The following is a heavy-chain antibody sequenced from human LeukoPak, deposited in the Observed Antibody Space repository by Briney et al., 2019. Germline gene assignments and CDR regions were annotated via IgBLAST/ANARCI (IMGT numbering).Heavy chain of an antibody. J-gene: IGHJ4*02. CDR1: GFTFSSYA. CDR3: ASYWYWWSDFGD. V-gene: IGHV3-7*01. D-gene: IGHD2-8*02. CDR2: IKPDGSGK. Sequence: PGGSLRLSCAASGFTFSSYAMSWVRQAPGKGLEWVANIKPDGSGKYYVDSVRGRFTITRDNAKNTLYLQMNSLRVEDTAVYYCASYWYWWSDFGDWGQGTLVTVSS.